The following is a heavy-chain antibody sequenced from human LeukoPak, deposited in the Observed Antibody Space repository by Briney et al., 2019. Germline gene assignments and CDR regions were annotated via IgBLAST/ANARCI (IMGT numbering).Heavy chain of an antibody. CDR2: IWHSGST. CDR3: ARGGSSGWYFFGY. V-gene: IGHV4-4*02. CDR1: GASISNTKW. D-gene: IGHD6-19*01. Sequence: SGTLSLTCAVSGASISNTKWWTWVRQPPGKGLEWIGEIWHSGSTNYNPSLKSRITISVDESKNQFSLKLNSVTAADTAVYYCARGGSSGWYFFGYWGQGTLVTVSS. J-gene: IGHJ4*02.